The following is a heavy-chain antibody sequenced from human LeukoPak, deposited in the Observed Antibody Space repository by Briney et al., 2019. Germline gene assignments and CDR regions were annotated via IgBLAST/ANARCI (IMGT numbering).Heavy chain of an antibody. CDR1: GGTFSSYA. Sequence: SAKVSCKASGGTFSSYAISWVRQAPGQGLEWMGRIIPIFGIANYAQKFQGRVTITADKSTSTAYMELSSLRSEDTAVYYCARDEAGYSSGWYPNYFDYWGQGTLVTVSS. V-gene: IGHV1-69*04. D-gene: IGHD6-19*01. CDR2: IIPIFGIA. CDR3: ARDEAGYSSGWYPNYFDY. J-gene: IGHJ4*02.